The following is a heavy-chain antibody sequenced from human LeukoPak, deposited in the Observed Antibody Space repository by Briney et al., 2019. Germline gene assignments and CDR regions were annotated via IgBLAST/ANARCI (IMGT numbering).Heavy chain of an antibody. CDR1: GYTFTGYY. Sequence: ASVKVSCKASGYTFTGYYMHWVRQAPGQGLEWMGWINPNSGGTNYAQKFQGRVTMTRDTSISTAYMELSRLRSDDTAVYYCARGSYLGYCSSTSCSLLDYWGQGTLVTVSS. D-gene: IGHD2-2*01. CDR3: ARGSYLGYCSSTSCSLLDY. J-gene: IGHJ4*02. CDR2: INPNSGGT. V-gene: IGHV1-2*02.